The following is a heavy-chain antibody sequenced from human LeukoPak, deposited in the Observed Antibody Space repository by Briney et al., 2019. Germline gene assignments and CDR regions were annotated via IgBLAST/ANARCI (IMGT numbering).Heavy chain of an antibody. D-gene: IGHD6-19*01. CDR1: GFTFDDYA. CDR2: ISWNSGSI. V-gene: IGHV3-9*01. CDR3: VSGSSGWYYFDY. J-gene: IGHJ4*02. Sequence: GRSLRLSCAASGFTFDDYAMHWVRQAPGKGLEWVSGISWNSGSIGYADSVKGRFTISRDNAKNSLYLQMNSLRAEDTALYYCVSGSSGWYYFDYWGQGTLVTVSS.